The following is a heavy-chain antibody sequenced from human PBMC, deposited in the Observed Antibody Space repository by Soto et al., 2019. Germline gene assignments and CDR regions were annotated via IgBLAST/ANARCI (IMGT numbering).Heavy chain of an antibody. Sequence: GGSLRLSCAASGFTFSSYAMSWVRQAPGKGLEWVSAISGSGGSTYYADSVKGRFTISRDNSKNTLYLQMNSLRAEDTAVYYCAKDLQLAVAGRAPFDYWGQGTLVTVSS. J-gene: IGHJ4*02. CDR3: AKDLQLAVAGRAPFDY. V-gene: IGHV3-23*01. D-gene: IGHD6-19*01. CDR1: GFTFSSYA. CDR2: ISGSGGST.